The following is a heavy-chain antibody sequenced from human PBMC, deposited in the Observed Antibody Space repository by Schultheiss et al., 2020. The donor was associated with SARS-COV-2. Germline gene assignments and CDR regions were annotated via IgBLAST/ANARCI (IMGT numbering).Heavy chain of an antibody. V-gene: IGHV3-11*01. CDR1: GFTFSDYY. D-gene: IGHD6-19*01. Sequence: GGSLRLSCAASGFTFSDYYMSWIRQAPGKGLEWVSYISSSGSTIYYADSVKGRFTISRDNAKNSLYLQMNSLRAEDTALYYCANTHSSGWYEGAFDIWGQGTMVTVSS. J-gene: IGHJ3*02. CDR2: ISSSGSTI. CDR3: ANTHSSGWYEGAFDI.